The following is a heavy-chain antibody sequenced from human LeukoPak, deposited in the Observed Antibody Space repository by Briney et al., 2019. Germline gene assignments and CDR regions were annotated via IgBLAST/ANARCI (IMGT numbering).Heavy chain of an antibody. V-gene: IGHV1-18*01. J-gene: IGHJ4*02. D-gene: IGHD2-2*01. CDR1: GGTFSSYG. Sequence: ASVKVSCKASGGTFSSYGISWVRQAPGQGLEWLGWISAYSDNTKYAQKFQGRVTMTTDTSTSTAYMELTSLRSDDTAVYYCARVGCSSTHCYPERDYWGQGTLVTVSS. CDR2: ISAYSDNT. CDR3: ARVGCSSTHCYPERDY.